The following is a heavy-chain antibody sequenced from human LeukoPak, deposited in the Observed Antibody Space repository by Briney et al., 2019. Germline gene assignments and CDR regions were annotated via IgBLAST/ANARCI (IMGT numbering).Heavy chain of an antibody. Sequence: ASVKVSCKASGYTFIGYYMHWVRQAPGQGLEWMGWINPNSGGTNYAQKFQGRVTMTRDTSISTAYMELSRLRSDDTAVYYCARGPNYYGSGSYSQVEYFQHRGQGTLVTVSS. CDR2: INPNSGGT. V-gene: IGHV1-2*02. D-gene: IGHD3-10*01. J-gene: IGHJ1*01. CDR1: GYTFIGYY. CDR3: ARGPNYYGSGSYSQVEYFQH.